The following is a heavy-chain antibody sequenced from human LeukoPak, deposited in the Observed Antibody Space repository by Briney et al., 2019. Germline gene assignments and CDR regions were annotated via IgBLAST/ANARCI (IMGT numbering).Heavy chain of an antibody. J-gene: IGHJ4*02. Sequence: PSETLSLTCAVYGGSFSGYYWTWIRQPPGKGLEWIGEIHYSGSATYNLSLKSRVTISVDTSKNQFSLKLSSVTAADTAVYYCARVRGEWLFLTEEGAYFDYWGRGTLVTVSS. V-gene: IGHV4-34*01. CDR1: GGSFSGYY. D-gene: IGHD3-3*01. CDR2: IHYSGSA. CDR3: ARVRGEWLFLTEEGAYFDY.